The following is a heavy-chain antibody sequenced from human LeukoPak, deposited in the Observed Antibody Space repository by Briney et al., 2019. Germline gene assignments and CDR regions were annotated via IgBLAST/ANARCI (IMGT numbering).Heavy chain of an antibody. CDR2: TYYTGST. D-gene: IGHD3-9*01. CDR1: GGSVSSSLNY. J-gene: IGHJ4*02. V-gene: IGHV4-39*01. CDR3: ARLTKGRYFDYIFDY. Sequence: SETLSLTCTVSGGSVSSSLNYWGWIRQPPGKGLEWIGNTYYTGSTYSNPTLKSRLTMPVDTSKNQFSLKLSSVTAADTAVYYCARLTKGRYFDYIFDYWGQGTLLTVSS.